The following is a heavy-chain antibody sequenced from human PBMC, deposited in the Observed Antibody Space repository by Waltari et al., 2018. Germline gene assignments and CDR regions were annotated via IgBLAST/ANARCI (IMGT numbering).Heavy chain of an antibody. CDR1: GFTFHSYA. CDR3: AKPFYNWDDPLVS. V-gene: IGHV3-23*01. D-gene: IGHD1-20*01. J-gene: IGHJ5*02. Sequence: EVQLLESGGELVQAGGSLRLSCGISGFTFHSYAINWVRRAPGRGRQGASAISLREATFHADSVKGRCTISRDTSKDTVYLQMNSLRADDTAVYYCAKPFYNWDDPLVSWGQGTPVTVSS. CDR2: ISLREAT.